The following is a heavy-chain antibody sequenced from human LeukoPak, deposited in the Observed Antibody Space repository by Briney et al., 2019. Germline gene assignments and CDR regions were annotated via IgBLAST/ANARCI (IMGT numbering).Heavy chain of an antibody. Sequence: ASVKVSCWASGYXLTSYFMHWVRQAPGQGLEWMGIINPSGGSTSYAQKFQGRVTMTRDTSTSTVYMELSSLRSEDTAVYYCARDRDWNYAFDIWGQGTMVTVSS. J-gene: IGHJ3*02. CDR1: GYXLTSYF. CDR3: ARDRDWNYAFDI. CDR2: INPSGGST. V-gene: IGHV1-46*01. D-gene: IGHD1-7*01.